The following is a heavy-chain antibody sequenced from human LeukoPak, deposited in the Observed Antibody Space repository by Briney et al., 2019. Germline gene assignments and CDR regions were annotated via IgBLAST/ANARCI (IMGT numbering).Heavy chain of an antibody. CDR2: IIPIFGTA. Sequence: SVRVSCKASGGTFSRYAISWVRQAPGQGLEWMGGIIPIFGTANYAQKFQGRVTITTDESTSTAYMELSSLRSEDTAVYYCARGWLLQADKIGAFDIWGQGTMVTVSS. CDR1: GGTFSRYA. CDR3: ARGWLLQADKIGAFDI. D-gene: IGHD3-22*01. J-gene: IGHJ3*02. V-gene: IGHV1-69*05.